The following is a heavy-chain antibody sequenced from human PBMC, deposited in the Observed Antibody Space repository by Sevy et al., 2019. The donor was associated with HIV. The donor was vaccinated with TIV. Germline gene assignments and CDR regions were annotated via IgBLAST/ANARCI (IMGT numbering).Heavy chain of an antibody. V-gene: IGHV3-9*01. CDR1: GFTFDDYA. D-gene: IGHD6-6*01. CDR3: ARSRASYYGMDV. Sequence: GGSLRLSCAASGFTFDDYAMHWVRQAPGKGLEWVSGITWNSNKIAYGDFVKGGFTISRDNAKNYLYLQMNSLRPEDTALYYCARSRASYYGMDVWGQGTTVTVSS. J-gene: IGHJ6*02. CDR2: ITWNSNKI.